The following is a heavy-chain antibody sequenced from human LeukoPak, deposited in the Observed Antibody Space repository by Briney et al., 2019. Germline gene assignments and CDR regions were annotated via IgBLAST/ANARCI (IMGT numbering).Heavy chain of an antibody. CDR3: ARTVRGRYYDSSGYPDH. J-gene: IGHJ5*02. Sequence: GGSLTLPCAASGFTFSSYWMSWVRQAPGKGLEWVANIKQDGSEKYYVDSVKGRFTISRDNAKNSLYMQMNSLRAEDTAVYYCARTVRGRYYDSSGYPDHWGQGTLVTVSS. CDR1: GFTFSSYW. V-gene: IGHV3-7*01. D-gene: IGHD3-22*01. CDR2: IKQDGSEK.